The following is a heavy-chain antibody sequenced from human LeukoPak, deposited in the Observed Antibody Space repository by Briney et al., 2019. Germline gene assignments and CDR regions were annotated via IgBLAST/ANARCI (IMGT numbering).Heavy chain of an antibody. CDR2: IYYSGST. J-gene: IGHJ3*02. CDR3: ARLRAGYYYDSSGYRRDVALDI. Sequence: SETLSLTCTVSGGSISSYYWSWIRQPPGKGLEWIGHIYYSGSTNYNPSLKSRVTISVDTSKNQFSLKLSSVTAADTAVYYCARLRAGYYYDSSGYRRDVALDIWGQGTMVTVSS. D-gene: IGHD3-22*01. CDR1: GGSISSYY. V-gene: IGHV4-59*08.